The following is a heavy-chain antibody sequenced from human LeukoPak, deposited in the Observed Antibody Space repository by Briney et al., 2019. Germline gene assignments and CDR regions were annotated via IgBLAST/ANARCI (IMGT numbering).Heavy chain of an antibody. CDR2: INHSGST. CDR3: AKNSSPFAYYYMDV. D-gene: IGHD6-13*01. J-gene: IGHJ6*03. Sequence: SETLSLTCTVSGGSISSYYWSWIRQPPGKGLEWIGEINHSGSTNYNPSLKSRVTISVDTSKNQFSLKLSSVTAADTAVYYCAKNSSPFAYYYMDVWGKGTTVTVSS. V-gene: IGHV4-34*01. CDR1: GGSISSYY.